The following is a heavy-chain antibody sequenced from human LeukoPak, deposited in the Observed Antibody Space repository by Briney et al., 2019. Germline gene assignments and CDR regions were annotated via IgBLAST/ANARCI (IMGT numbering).Heavy chain of an antibody. D-gene: IGHD3-10*01. V-gene: IGHV4-34*01. CDR1: GGSFSGYY. Sequence: SETLSFTCAVYGGSFSGYYWSWIRQPPGKGLEWIGEINHSGSTNYNPSLKSRVTISVDTSKNQFSLKLSSVTAADTAVYYCARALSITMVRGTPYMDVWDKGTTVTVSS. CDR2: INHSGST. CDR3: ARALSITMVRGTPYMDV. J-gene: IGHJ6*03.